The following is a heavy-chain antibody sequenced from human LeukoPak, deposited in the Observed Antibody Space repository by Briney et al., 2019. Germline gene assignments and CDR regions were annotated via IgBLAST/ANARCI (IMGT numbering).Heavy chain of an antibody. D-gene: IGHD4-17*01. CDR1: GFTFSNYW. J-gene: IGHJ4*02. V-gene: IGHV3-74*01. Sequence: RGSLRLSCAASGFTFSNYWMHWVRQAPGKGLVWVSRINRDGRSTNYADSVKGRFTISRDNAKNTVFLQMNSLRAEDTAVYYCALPLRDADFYFGFWGQGPGVTVSS. CDR3: ALPLRDADFYFGF. CDR2: INRDGRST.